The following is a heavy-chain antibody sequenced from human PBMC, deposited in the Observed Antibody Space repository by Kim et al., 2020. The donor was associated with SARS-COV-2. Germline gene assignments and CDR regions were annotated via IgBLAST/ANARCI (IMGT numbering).Heavy chain of an antibody. V-gene: IGHV3-23*01. D-gene: IGHD3-10*01. Sequence: GSVKGRCTISRNNSKNTLYLQMNSLRAEDTAVYYCAKARYYGSGTPAADYWGQGTLVTVSS. CDR3: AKARYYGSGTPAADY. J-gene: IGHJ4*02.